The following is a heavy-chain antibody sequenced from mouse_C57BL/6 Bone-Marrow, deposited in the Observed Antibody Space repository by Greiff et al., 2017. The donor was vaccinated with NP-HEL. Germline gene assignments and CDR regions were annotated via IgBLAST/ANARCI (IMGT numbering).Heavy chain of an antibody. J-gene: IGHJ3*01. CDR3: NPLSYGDDVWFAY. CDR2: IDPENGGT. Sequence: EVKLMESGAELVRPGASVKLSCTASGFNIKDDYMHWVKQRPEQGLEWIGWIDPENGGTDYASKFKGKATITADTSSNTAYLQLSSLTSEDTAVYYVNPLSYGDDVWFAYWGRGTLVTVSA. CDR1: GFNIKDDY. V-gene: IGHV14-4*01. D-gene: IGHD2-2*01.